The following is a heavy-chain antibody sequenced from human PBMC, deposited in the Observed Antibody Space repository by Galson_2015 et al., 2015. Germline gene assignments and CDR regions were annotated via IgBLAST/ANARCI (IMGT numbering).Heavy chain of an antibody. V-gene: IGHV1-18*01. CDR3: ARLTYCSSTSCYTHDYGGYDPKYYFDY. Sequence: SVKVSCKASGYTFTNYGINWVRQAPGQRLEWMGWISGYNGNTNYAQKLQGRVTMTTDTSTSTAYMELRSLRSDDTAVYYCARLTYCSSTSCYTHDYGGYDPKYYFDYWGQGTLVTVSS. D-gene: IGHD2-2*02. J-gene: IGHJ4*02. CDR2: ISGYNGNT. CDR1: GYTFTNYG.